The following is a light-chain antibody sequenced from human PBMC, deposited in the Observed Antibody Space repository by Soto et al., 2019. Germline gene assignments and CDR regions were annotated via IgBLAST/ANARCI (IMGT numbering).Light chain of an antibody. CDR2: DAS. CDR3: QQRSNWPVT. J-gene: IGKJ1*01. Sequence: EIVLTQSPATLSLSPGDRVTLSCRASQSVSTYLAWYQQKPGQPPSLIIYDASNRATGIPARFSGSGSGTDFPLAISSLEPEDFAVYYCQQRSNWPVTFGQGTNVEI. V-gene: IGKV3-11*01. CDR1: QSVSTY.